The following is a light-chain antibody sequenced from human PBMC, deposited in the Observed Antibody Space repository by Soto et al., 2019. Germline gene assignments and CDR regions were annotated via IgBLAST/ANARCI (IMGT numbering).Light chain of an antibody. CDR3: QQYDTYFRYT. J-gene: IGKJ2*01. CDR2: VGY. Sequence: DIQMTQSPSTLSASVGDRVTITCRASQTFNNKLAGYQKKPGKAPNLLIYVGYTLESGVPSRFSSSGSGTEFTLTIGSLQPDDFANYYCQQYDTYFRYTFGQGNKLDIK. V-gene: IGKV1-5*01. CDR1: QTFNNK.